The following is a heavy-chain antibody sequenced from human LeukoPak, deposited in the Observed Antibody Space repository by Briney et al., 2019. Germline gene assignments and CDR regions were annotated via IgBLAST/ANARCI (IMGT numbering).Heavy chain of an antibody. Sequence: PGGSLRLSCAASGFTFSSYSMNRVRQAPGKGLEWVSSISSSSSYIYYADSVKGRFTISRDNAKNSLYLQMNSLRAEDTAVYYCAREVGYYDSSGYSDYWGQGTLVTVSS. D-gene: IGHD3-22*01. CDR2: ISSSSSYI. V-gene: IGHV3-21*01. CDR1: GFTFSSYS. CDR3: AREVGYYDSSGYSDY. J-gene: IGHJ4*02.